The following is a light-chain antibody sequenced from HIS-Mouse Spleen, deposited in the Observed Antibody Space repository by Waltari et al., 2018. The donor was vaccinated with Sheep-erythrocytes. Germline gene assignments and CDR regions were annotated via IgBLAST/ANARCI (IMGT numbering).Light chain of an antibody. CDR2: PDS. CDR1: KLGDKD. Sequence: SYELTQPPSVSVSPGQTASITCPGDKLGDKDACXYQQKPGQSPVLVIYPDSKRPSGIPERFSGSNSGNTATLTISGTQAMDEADYYCQAWDSSTAWNVVFGGGTKLTVL. CDR3: QAWDSSTAWNVV. J-gene: IGLJ2*01. V-gene: IGLV3-1*01.